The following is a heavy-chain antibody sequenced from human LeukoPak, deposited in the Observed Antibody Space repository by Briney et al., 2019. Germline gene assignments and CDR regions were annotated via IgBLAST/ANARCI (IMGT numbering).Heavy chain of an antibody. J-gene: IGHJ4*02. CDR3: ARVEDGDYFDY. CDR1: GFTVTNNY. D-gene: IGHD4-17*01. V-gene: IGHV3-53*01. CDR2: IDSGGNT. Sequence: GGSLRLSCGASGFTVTNNYMSWVRQAPGKGLECVSVIDSGGNTYYSDSVRGRFTISKDNSKNTLYLQMNSLRAEDTAVYYCARVEDGDYFDYWGQGTLVTVSS.